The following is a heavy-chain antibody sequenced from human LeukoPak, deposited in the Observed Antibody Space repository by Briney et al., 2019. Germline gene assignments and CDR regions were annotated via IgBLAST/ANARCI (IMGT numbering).Heavy chain of an antibody. J-gene: IGHJ4*02. V-gene: IGHV4-34*01. CDR3: ARHIGYCSSTSCSNFDY. D-gene: IGHD2-2*03. Sequence: PSETLSLTCAVYGGSFSGYYWSWIRQPPGKGLEWIGEINHSGSTNYNPSLKSRVTISVDTSKNQFSLKLSSVTAADTAVYYCARHIGYCSSTSCSNFDYWGQGTLVTVSS. CDR1: GGSFSGYY. CDR2: INHSGST.